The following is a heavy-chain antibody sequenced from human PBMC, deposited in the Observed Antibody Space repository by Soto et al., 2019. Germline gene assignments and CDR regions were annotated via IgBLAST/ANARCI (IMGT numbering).Heavy chain of an antibody. V-gene: IGHV4-30-4*01. CDR1: GGSISSGDYY. Sequence: QVQLQESGPGLVKPSQTLSLTCTVSGGSISSGDYYWSWIRQPPGKGLEWIGYIYYSGSTYYNPSLKSRVTIPVDTSKNQFSLKLSSVTAADTAVYYCARAGYSSGWYPYYYYGMDVWGQGTTVTVSS. D-gene: IGHD6-19*01. CDR2: IYYSGST. J-gene: IGHJ6*02. CDR3: ARAGYSSGWYPYYYYGMDV.